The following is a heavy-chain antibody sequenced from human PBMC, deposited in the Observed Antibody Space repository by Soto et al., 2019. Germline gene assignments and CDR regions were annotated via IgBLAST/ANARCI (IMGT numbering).Heavy chain of an antibody. J-gene: IGHJ5*02. CDR3: DRVPTYYQDSIGYQPSHP. V-gene: IGHV4-59*01. Sequence: PSETLSLTCNVSGGSNSGYYWSWIRQSPGKGLKYIGYIYYRGSTNYNFYLKSRLTMSVDTSKNQLSLKMNSVTAADTAVYYCDRVPTYYQDSIGYQPSHPWGQGTLVTVSS. D-gene: IGHD3-22*01. CDR1: GGSNSGYY. CDR2: IYYRGST.